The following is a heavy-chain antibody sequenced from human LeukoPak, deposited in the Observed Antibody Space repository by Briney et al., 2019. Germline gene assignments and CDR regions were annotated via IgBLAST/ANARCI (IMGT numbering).Heavy chain of an antibody. Sequence: GASVKVSCNSSVGTFSSYAISWGRQAPGHKLEWMGGIIPIFGTANYAQKFQGRVTITTGGSTSTAYMELSSLRSEDTAVYYCARGSSNYVGEYYYYMDVWGKGTTVTVSS. D-gene: IGHD4-11*01. CDR2: IIPIFGTA. V-gene: IGHV1-69*05. J-gene: IGHJ6*03. CDR3: ARGSSNYVGEYYYYMDV. CDR1: VGTFSSYA.